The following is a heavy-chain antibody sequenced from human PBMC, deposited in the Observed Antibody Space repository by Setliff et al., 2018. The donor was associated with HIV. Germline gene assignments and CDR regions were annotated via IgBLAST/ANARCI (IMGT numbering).Heavy chain of an antibody. Sequence: PSETLSLTCTVSGASISSSSHHWAWIRQPPGKGLEYIGNIYYTGSTHHNPSLESRVATSVATSKNQFSLKLSSVTAADTAVYYCARIVRWELVATSTFFYYYMDVWGKGTTVTVSS. D-gene: IGHD1-26*01. V-gene: IGHV4-39*01. CDR3: ARIVRWELVATSTFFYYYMDV. CDR1: GASISSSSHH. CDR2: IYYTGST. J-gene: IGHJ6*03.